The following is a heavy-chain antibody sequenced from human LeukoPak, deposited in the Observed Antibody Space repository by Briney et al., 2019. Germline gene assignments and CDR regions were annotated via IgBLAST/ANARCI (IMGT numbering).Heavy chain of an antibody. J-gene: IGHJ3*02. CDR1: GGSISSYY. Sequence: PSETLSLTCTVSGGSISSYYWSWIRQPPGKGLEWIGYIYYSGSTNYNPSLKSRVTISVDTSKNQFSLKLSSVTAADTAVYYCATGMLIDAFDIWGQGTMVTVSS. V-gene: IGHV4-59*01. D-gene: IGHD3-16*01. CDR2: IYYSGST. CDR3: ATGMLIDAFDI.